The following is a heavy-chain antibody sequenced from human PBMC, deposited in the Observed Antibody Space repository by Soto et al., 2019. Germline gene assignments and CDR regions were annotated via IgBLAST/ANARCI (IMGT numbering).Heavy chain of an antibody. Sequence: GGSLRLSCAASGFTFSNYAISWVRQAPGKGLEWVSSISGSGGSTYYADSVKGRFTISRDNSKNTLYLQMNSLRAEDTAVYYYATYSVNYETYGVYYGMHGSGQVLTVTVSS. J-gene: IGHJ6*02. D-gene: IGHD1-7*01. V-gene: IGHV3-23*01. CDR3: ATYSVNYETYGVYYGMHG. CDR2: ISGSGGST. CDR1: GFTFSNYA.